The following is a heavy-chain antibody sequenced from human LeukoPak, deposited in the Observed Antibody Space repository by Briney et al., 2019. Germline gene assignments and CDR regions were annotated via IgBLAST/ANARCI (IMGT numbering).Heavy chain of an antibody. Sequence: GGSLRLSCAASGFTFSGHWMSWVRQAPGKGLEWVANINQGGSDKYYVDTVKGRFTISRDNANNLLYLQMNSLRGEDTAVYYCTRDRSRAEDDWGQGTLVTVSS. V-gene: IGHV3-7*01. D-gene: IGHD1-14*01. J-gene: IGHJ4*02. CDR3: TRDRSRAEDD. CDR1: GFTFSGHW. CDR2: INQGGSDK.